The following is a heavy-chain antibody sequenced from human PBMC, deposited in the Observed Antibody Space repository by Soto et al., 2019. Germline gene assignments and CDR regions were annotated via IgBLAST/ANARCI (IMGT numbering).Heavy chain of an antibody. D-gene: IGHD2-15*01. Sequence: GGSLRLSCAASGFTFSSYAMHWVRQAPGKGLEWVAVISYDGSNKYYADSVKGRFTISRDNSKNTLYLQMNSLRAEDTAVYYCARAVVADAFDIWGQGTMVTVSS. V-gene: IGHV3-30-3*01. CDR3: ARAVVADAFDI. J-gene: IGHJ3*02. CDR2: ISYDGSNK. CDR1: GFTFSSYA.